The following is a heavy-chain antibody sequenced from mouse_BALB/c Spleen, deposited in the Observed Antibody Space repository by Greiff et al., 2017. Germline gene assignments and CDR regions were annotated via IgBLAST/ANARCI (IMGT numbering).Heavy chain of an antibody. CDR2: INPYYGST. CDR3: ARSGLGEEYFDV. CDR1: GYSFTDYI. V-gene: IGHV1-39*01. D-gene: IGHD3-3*01. Sequence: VQLKQTGPELVKPGASVKISCTASGYSFTDYIMLWVKQSHGKSLEWIGNINPYYGSTSYNLKFKGKATLTVDKSSSTAYMQLNSLTSEDSAVYYCARSGLGEEYFDVWGAGTTVTVSS. J-gene: IGHJ1*01.